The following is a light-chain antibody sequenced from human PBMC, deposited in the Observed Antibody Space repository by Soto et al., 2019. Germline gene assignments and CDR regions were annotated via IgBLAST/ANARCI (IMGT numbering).Light chain of an antibody. CDR1: SSNIGSNA. Sequence: QSVLTQPPSVSGAPRQRVTISCSGSSSNIGSNAVNWYQQFPGKAPKLLIYYDDLVASGVSARFSGSKSGTSASLAISGLQSEDEADYYCAAWDDSTKRHVFGTGTKLTVL. J-gene: IGLJ1*01. CDR2: YDD. V-gene: IGLV1-36*01. CDR3: AAWDDSTKRHV.